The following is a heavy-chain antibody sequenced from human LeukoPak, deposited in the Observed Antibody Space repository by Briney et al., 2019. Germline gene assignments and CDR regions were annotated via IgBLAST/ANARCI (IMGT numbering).Heavy chain of an antibody. CDR1: DYSIGTAYY. D-gene: IGHD1-1*01. V-gene: IGHV4-38-2*02. CDR2: IHHSGNT. Sequence: SETLSLTCSVSDYSIGTAYYWGWIRQPPGKGLEWIGNIHHSGNTYYNPSLKSRVTISIDTSKNHFSLKLSSVTAADTALYYCAKSYNWNAEYYFDYWGQGTLVPVSS. CDR3: AKSYNWNAEYYFDY. J-gene: IGHJ4*02.